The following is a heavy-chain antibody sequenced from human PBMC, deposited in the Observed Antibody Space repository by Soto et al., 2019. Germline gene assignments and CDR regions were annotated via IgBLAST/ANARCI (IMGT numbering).Heavy chain of an antibody. CDR3: AKEGGSYS. V-gene: IGHV3-30*18. D-gene: IGHD1-26*01. Sequence: QVQLVESGGGVVQPGRSLRLSCAASGFTFSTYGMHWVRQAPGRGLEWVAFISYDGSNKYYADSVKGRFTISRDNSKNTLYLQMNSLRAEETAMYYCAKEGGSYSWGQGTLVSVSS. CDR1: GFTFSTYG. J-gene: IGHJ4*02. CDR2: ISYDGSNK.